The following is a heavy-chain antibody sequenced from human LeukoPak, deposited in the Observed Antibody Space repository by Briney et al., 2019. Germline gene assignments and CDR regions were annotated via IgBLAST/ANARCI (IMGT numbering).Heavy chain of an antibody. D-gene: IGHD3-22*01. J-gene: IGHJ4*02. V-gene: IGHV4-39*01. CDR3: ARGAYYYDSSGYLEAFDY. CDR1: GDSISTSSYY. CDR2: IYYSGST. Sequence: SETLSLTCTVSGDSISTSSYYWGWIRQPPGKGLEWIGSIYYSGSTYYNPSLKSRVTISVDTSKNQFSLKLSSVTAADTAVYYCARGAYYYDSSGYLEAFDYWGQGTLVTVSS.